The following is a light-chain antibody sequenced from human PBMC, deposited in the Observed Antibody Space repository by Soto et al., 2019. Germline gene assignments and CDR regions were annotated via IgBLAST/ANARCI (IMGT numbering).Light chain of an antibody. V-gene: IGLV1-40*01. Sequence: QSVLTQPPSVSGAPGQRVTISCTGSSSNIGAGYDVHWYQQLPGTAPKLLIYGNSNRPSGVPDRFSGSKSGTSASLAITGLQAEDEADYYCQSSDSSLYVFGNGTKVTVL. CDR3: QSSDSSLYV. J-gene: IGLJ1*01. CDR2: GNS. CDR1: SSNIGAGYD.